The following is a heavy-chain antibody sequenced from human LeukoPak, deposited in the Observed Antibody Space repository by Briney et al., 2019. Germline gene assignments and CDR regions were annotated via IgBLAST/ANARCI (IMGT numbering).Heavy chain of an antibody. D-gene: IGHD1-1*01. Sequence: GGSLRLSCAASGFTFSTYWMYWVRQAPGKGLVWVSHISGDGRTRSYADSVKGRFTISRDNAKNTLYLQMSSLRAEDTALYYCACGPWELDFWGQGALVTVSS. CDR2: ISGDGRTR. CDR3: ACGPWELDF. V-gene: IGHV3-74*01. CDR1: GFTFSTYW. J-gene: IGHJ4*02.